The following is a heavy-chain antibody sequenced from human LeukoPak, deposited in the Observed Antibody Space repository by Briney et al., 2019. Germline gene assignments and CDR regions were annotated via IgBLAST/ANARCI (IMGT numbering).Heavy chain of an antibody. V-gene: IGHV3-48*03. D-gene: IGHD3-16*01. CDR2: ISSSGSTI. Sequence: GGSLRLSCAASGFTFSSYEMNWVRQAPGKGLEGVSYISSSGSTIYYADSVKGRFTISRDNAKNSLYLQMNSLRAEDTAVYYCARWRAEGGSDYWGQGTLVTVSS. J-gene: IGHJ4*02. CDR3: ARWRAEGGSDY. CDR1: GFTFSSYE.